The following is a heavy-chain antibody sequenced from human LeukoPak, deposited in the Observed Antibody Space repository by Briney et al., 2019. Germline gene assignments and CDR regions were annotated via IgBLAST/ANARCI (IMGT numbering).Heavy chain of an antibody. CDR3: ARDIVATIGGYYYMDV. V-gene: IGHV1-18*01. D-gene: IGHD5-12*01. CDR1: GYTFTSYG. CDR2: ISAYNGNT. Sequence: GASVKVSCKASGYTFTSYGISWVRQAPGQGLEWMGWISAYNGNTNYAQKLQGRVTMTTDTSTSTAYMELRSLRSDDTAVYYCARDIVATIGGYYYMDVWGKGTTVTISS. J-gene: IGHJ6*03.